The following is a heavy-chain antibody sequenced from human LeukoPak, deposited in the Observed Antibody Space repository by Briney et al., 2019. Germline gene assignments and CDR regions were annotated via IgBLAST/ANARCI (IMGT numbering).Heavy chain of an antibody. V-gene: IGHV4-39*01. CDR2: IYYSGST. J-gene: IGHJ5*02. CDR1: GGSISSSSYY. CDR3: ARGGKYYYGSGILQGWFDP. Sequence: PSETLSLTCTVSGGSISSSSYYWGWIRQPPGKGLEWIGSIYYSGSTYYNPSLKSRVTISVDTSKNQFSLKLSSVTAADTAVYYCARGGKYYYGSGILQGWFDPWGQGTLVTVSS. D-gene: IGHD3-10*01.